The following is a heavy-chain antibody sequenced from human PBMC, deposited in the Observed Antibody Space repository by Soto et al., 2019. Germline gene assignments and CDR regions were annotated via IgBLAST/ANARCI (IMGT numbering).Heavy chain of an antibody. D-gene: IGHD3-3*01. CDR1: GYTFTSYD. J-gene: IGHJ6*02. CDR2: MNPNSGNT. CDR3: ARPRSGSYYYGMDV. V-gene: IGHV1-8*01. Sequence: QVQLVQSGAEVKKPGASVKVSCKASGYTFTSYDINWVRQATGQGLEWMGWMNPNSGNTGYAQKFQGRVTMTRNTAIITAYMELSSLRSGDTAVYYCARPRSGSYYYGMDVWGQGTAVTVSS.